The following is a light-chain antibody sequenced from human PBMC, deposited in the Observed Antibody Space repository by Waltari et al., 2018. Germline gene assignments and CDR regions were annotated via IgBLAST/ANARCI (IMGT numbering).Light chain of an antibody. CDR2: SNY. CDR3: ATWDNSLNGAV. V-gene: IGLV1-44*01. J-gene: IGLJ7*02. CDR1: TSNIASYT. Sequence: QSVLTQPPSASGTPGQGATTPCSGSTSNIASYTVNWHQQLPATAPKLLIYSNYQRPSGVPDRFSGSKSGTSASLAISGLQSEDEADYYCATWDNSLNGAVFGGGTQLTAL.